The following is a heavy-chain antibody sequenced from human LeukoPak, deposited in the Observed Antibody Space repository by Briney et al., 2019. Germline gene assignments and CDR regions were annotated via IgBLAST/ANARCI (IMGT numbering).Heavy chain of an antibody. J-gene: IGHJ4*02. Sequence: SETLSLTCTVSGGSISSYYWSWVRQPPGKGLEWIGYINYSGSSDYNPSLKSRVTISVDTSKNQISLKLSSVTAADTAVYYCARVMSAWYFDYWGQGTLVTVSS. CDR2: INYSGSS. D-gene: IGHD3-16*01. CDR1: GGSISSYY. V-gene: IGHV4-59*01. CDR3: ARVMSAWYFDY.